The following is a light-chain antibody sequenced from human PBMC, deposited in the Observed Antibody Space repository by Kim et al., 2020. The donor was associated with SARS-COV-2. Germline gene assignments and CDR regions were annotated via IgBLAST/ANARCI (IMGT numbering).Light chain of an antibody. CDR3: QQRYNWPLT. V-gene: IGKV3D-11*01. Sequence: LSPGERATLSCRASQGVGNSVAWFQQKPGQAPRLLIFETSNRATGIPARFSGSGSGTAFTLTISSLEPEDFAVYYCQQRYNWPLTFGGGTKLEI. CDR2: ETS. J-gene: IGKJ4*01. CDR1: QGVGNS.